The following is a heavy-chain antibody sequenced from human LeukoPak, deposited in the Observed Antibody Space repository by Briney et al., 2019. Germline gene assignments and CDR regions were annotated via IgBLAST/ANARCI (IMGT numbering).Heavy chain of an antibody. V-gene: IGHV4-30-2*01. CDR3: ARRVGTTVTTYFDF. CDR2: IYHNGNP. Sequence: SQTLSLTCAVSGGSISSGGYSWGWIRQPPGKGLEWIGYIYHNGNPYYNPSLKSRVTISVDRSKNQFSLKLSSVTAADTAVYYCARRVGTTVTTYFDFWGQGTLVTVSS. D-gene: IGHD4-17*01. J-gene: IGHJ4*02. CDR1: GGSISSGGYS.